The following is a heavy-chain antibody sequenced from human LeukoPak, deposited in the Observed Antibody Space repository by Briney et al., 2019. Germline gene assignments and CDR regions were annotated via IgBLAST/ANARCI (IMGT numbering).Heavy chain of an antibody. J-gene: IGHJ4*02. CDR2: ISYDGSNK. D-gene: IGHD5-24*01. Sequence: GGSLRLSCAASGFTFSSYAMHWVRQAPGKGLEWVAVISYDGSNKYYADSVKGRFTISRDNSKNTLYLQMNSLRAEDTAVYYCAGMATGFDYWGQGTLVTVYS. CDR1: GFTFSSYA. V-gene: IGHV3-30-3*01. CDR3: AGMATGFDY.